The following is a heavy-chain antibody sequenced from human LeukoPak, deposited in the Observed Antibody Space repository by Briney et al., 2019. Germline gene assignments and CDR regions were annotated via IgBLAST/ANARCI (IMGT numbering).Heavy chain of an antibody. CDR3: TCSDDYGDY. V-gene: IGHV3-21*06. Sequence: GGSLRLSCAASGFTFSSYSMNWVRQAPGKGLEWVSSISSSSSYIYYADSVKGRFTISRDDSKNTLYLQMNSLRTEDTATYYCTCSDDYGDYWGQGTLVTVSS. CDR1: GFTFSSYS. CDR2: ISSSSSYI. J-gene: IGHJ4*02. D-gene: IGHD3-16*01.